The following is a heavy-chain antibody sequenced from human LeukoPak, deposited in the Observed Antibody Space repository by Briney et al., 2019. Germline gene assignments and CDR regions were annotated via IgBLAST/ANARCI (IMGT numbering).Heavy chain of an antibody. CDR3: ARDIDY. J-gene: IGHJ4*02. Sequence: PGGSLRLSCAASGFTFSSFWMNWVRQAPGKGLVWVSRITSDGRGTTYADSVKGRFTISRDNAKNTLYLQMNSLRAEDTAVYYCARDIDYWSQGTLVTVSS. V-gene: IGHV3-74*01. CDR2: ITSDGRGT. CDR1: GFTFSSFW.